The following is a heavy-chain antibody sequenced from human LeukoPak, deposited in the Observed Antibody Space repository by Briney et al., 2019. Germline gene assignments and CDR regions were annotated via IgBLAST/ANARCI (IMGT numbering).Heavy chain of an antibody. Sequence: SETLSLTCTVSGDSISSSSYNWGWIRQPPGKGLEWIGSINYSGSTYYNPSLKSRVTISVDTSKNQYSLKLSSVTAADTAVYYCARRRSSYFDYWGQGTLVTVSS. CDR1: GDSISSSSYN. CDR3: ARRRSSYFDY. CDR2: INYSGST. J-gene: IGHJ4*02. V-gene: IGHV4-39*01.